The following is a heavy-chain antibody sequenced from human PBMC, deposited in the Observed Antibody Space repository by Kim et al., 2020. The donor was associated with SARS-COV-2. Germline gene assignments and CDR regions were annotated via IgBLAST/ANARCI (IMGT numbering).Heavy chain of an antibody. V-gene: IGHV3-9*01. D-gene: IGHD6-19*01. J-gene: IGHJ4*02. Sequence: GGSLRLSCAASGFTFDDYAMHWVRQAPGKGLEWVSGISWNSGSIGYADSVKGRFTISRDNAKNSLYLQMNSLRAEDTALYYCAKDTVAGCFDYWGQGTLVTVSS. CDR2: ISWNSGSI. CDR3: AKDTVAGCFDY. CDR1: GFTFDDYA.